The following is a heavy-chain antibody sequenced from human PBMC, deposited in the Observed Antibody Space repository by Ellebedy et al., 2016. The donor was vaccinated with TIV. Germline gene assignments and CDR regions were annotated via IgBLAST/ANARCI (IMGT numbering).Heavy chain of an antibody. J-gene: IGHJ4*02. CDR2: ISNDGSTK. V-gene: IGHV3-30-3*01. Sequence: GESLKISCAASGFTFSTSTMNWVRQAPGKGLEWVAVISNDGSTKYYADSVKGRITISRDNSKNTLYLQMNTLRAEDTALYYCARGEVATICDYWGQGTLVTVSS. CDR1: GFTFSTST. D-gene: IGHD5-24*01. CDR3: ARGEVATICDY.